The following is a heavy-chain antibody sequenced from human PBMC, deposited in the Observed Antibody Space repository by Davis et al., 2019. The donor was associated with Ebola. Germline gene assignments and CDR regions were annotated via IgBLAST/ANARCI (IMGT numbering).Heavy chain of an antibody. CDR2: IKQDGSEK. J-gene: IGHJ6*04. CDR3: ARSMDV. CDR1: GFSFSTLW. V-gene: IGHV3-7*01. Sequence: GGSLTLSCAASGFSFSTLWMHWVRQAPGKGLEWVANIKQDGSEKYYVDSVKGRFTTSRDNAKNSLYLQMNSLRAEDMAVYYCARSMDVWGKGTTVTVSS.